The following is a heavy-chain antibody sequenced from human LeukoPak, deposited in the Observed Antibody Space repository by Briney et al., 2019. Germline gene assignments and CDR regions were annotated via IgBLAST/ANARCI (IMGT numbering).Heavy chain of an antibody. CDR2: IDDDGAGT. Sequence: GGSLRLSCAASGFPFSGYWMHWVRQAPGKGLVWVSRIDDDGAGTTYADSVKGRFTISRDNSKNTLYLQMNSLRAEDTAVYYCANVGYSSYWGQGTLVTVSS. J-gene: IGHJ4*02. D-gene: IGHD3-22*01. CDR3: ANVGYSSY. CDR1: GFPFSGYW. V-gene: IGHV3-74*01.